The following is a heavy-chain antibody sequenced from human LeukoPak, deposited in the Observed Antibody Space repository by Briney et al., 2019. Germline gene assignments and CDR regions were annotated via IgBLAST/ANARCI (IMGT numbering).Heavy chain of an antibody. V-gene: IGHV3-30*02. CDR1: GFSVSSNY. J-gene: IGHJ4*02. D-gene: IGHD3-10*01. Sequence: GGSLRLSCAASGFSVSSNYMSWVRQAPGKGLEWVAFIRYDGSYKYYADSVKGRFTISRDNSKNTLYLQMNSLRAEDTAVYYCAKDQFWFGESNAFDYWGQGTLVTVSS. CDR2: IRYDGSYK. CDR3: AKDQFWFGESNAFDY.